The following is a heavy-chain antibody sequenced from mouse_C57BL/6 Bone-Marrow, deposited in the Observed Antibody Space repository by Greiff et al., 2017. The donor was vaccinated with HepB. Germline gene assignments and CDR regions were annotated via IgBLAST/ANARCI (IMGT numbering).Heavy chain of an antibody. CDR3: ARDDYYGNSSHWYFDV. CDR2: ISYDGSN. V-gene: IGHV3-6*01. J-gene: IGHJ1*03. D-gene: IGHD1-1*01. Sequence: EVQLQESGPGLVKPSQSLSLTCSVTGYSITSGYYWNWIRQFPGNKLEWIGYISYDGSNNYNPSLKNRISITRDTSKNQFFLKLNSVTTEDTATYYCARDDYYGNSSHWYFDVWGTGTTVTVSS. CDR1: GYSITSGYY.